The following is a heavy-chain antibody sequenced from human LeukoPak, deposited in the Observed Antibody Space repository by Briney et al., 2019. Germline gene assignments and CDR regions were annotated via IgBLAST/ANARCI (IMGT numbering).Heavy chain of an antibody. D-gene: IGHD3-22*01. CDR1: GGSFSGYY. J-gene: IGHJ3*02. Sequence: NPSETLSLTCAVYGGSFSGYYWSWIRQPPGKGLEWIGEINHSGSTNYNPSLKSRVTISVDTSKNQFSLKLSSVTAADTAVYYCARAPYYYDSSGYYYVSAFDIWGQGTMVTVSS. CDR3: ARAPYYYDSSGYYYVSAFDI. CDR2: INHSGST. V-gene: IGHV4-34*01.